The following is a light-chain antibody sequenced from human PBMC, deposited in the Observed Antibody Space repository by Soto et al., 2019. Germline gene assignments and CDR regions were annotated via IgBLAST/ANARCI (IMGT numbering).Light chain of an antibody. CDR1: QGIGTD. V-gene: IGKV1-9*01. CDR2: DVS. J-gene: IGKJ1*01. CDR3: QQYNSYSRT. Sequence: IRLTQSPSSLSASVGDRVTITCRASQGIGTDLAWYQQKPGTAPKLLIYDVSTSQSGVPSRFSGSGSGTEFTLTISSLQPDDFATYYCQQYNSYSRTFGQGTKVDIK.